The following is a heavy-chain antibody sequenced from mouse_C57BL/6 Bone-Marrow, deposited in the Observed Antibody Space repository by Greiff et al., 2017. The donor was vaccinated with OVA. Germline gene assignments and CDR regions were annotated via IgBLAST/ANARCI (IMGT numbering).Heavy chain of an antibody. Sequence: QVQLQQSGAELARPGASVKLSCKASGYTFTSYVISWVKQRTGQGLEWIGEIYPRSGNTYYNEKFKGKATLTADKSSSTAYMELRSLTSEDSAVYFCARRGYSNYERRAWFAYWGQGTLVTVSA. V-gene: IGHV1-81*01. D-gene: IGHD2-5*01. CDR2: IYPRSGNT. CDR1: GYTFTSYV. J-gene: IGHJ3*01. CDR3: ARRGYSNYERRAWFAY.